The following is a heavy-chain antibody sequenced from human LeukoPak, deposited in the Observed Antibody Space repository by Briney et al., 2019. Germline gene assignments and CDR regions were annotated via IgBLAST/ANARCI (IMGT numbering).Heavy chain of an antibody. CDR3: ARDHGDDAFDI. V-gene: IGHV1-2*02. Sequence: ASVKVSCKASGYSFTGYYMHWVRQAPGQGLEWMGCINPNSGGTDYAQKFQGRVTMTRDTSISTAYMELRSVRSDDTAVYYCARDHGDDAFDIWGPGTMVTVSS. J-gene: IGHJ3*02. CDR2: INPNSGGT. CDR1: GYSFTGYY. D-gene: IGHD3-3*01.